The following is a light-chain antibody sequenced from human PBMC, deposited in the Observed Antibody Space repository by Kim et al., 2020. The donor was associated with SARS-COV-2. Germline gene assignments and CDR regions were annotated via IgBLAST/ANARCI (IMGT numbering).Light chain of an antibody. CDR1: ESINTY. CDR2: DAS. V-gene: IGKV3-15*01. J-gene: IGKJ2*01. CDR3: QQYNDWPPGDT. Sequence: EIVMTQSPATLSVSPGERATLSCRASESINTYLAWYQQKPGQAPRLIMYDASTRATGIPARFSGSGSGTEFTLTISSLQSEDFAVYYCQQYNDWPPGDTFGQGTKLEIK.